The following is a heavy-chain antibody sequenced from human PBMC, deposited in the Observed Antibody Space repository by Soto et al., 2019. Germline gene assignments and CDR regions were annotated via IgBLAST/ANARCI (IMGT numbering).Heavy chain of an antibody. D-gene: IGHD2-21*01. J-gene: IGHJ6*03. Sequence: EVQLVESGGDLVQPGMSLRLSCAASGFTFDDYAMHWVRQGPGTGLEWVSSISWNSGKIGYADSVKGRFTISRDNAKNSIYLQVNSLRTEDTALYYCEKGGGYSIYHYMDVWGKGTTVTVSS. CDR3: EKGGGYSIYHYMDV. CDR2: ISWNSGKI. V-gene: IGHV3-9*01. CDR1: GFTFDDYA.